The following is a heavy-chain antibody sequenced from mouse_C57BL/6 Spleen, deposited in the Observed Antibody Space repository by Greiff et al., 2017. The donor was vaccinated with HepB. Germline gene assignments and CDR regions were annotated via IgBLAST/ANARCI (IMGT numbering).Heavy chain of an antibody. V-gene: IGHV10-1*01. CDR1: GFSFNTYA. CDR2: IRSKSNNYAT. CDR3: VRSQLGRGDFDY. J-gene: IGHJ2*01. D-gene: IGHD4-1*02. Sequence: DVQLVESGGGLVQPKGSLKLSCAASGFSFNTYAMNWVRQAPGKGLEWVARIRSKSNNYATYYADSVKDRFTISRDDSESMLYLQMNNLKTEDTAMYYCVRSQLGRGDFDYWGQGTTLTGSS.